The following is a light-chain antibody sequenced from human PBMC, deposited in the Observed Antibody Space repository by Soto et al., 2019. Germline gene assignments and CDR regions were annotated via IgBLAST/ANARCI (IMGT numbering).Light chain of an antibody. J-gene: IGKJ1*01. CDR3: QQYNSPSPWT. CDR1: QGISSY. CDR2: AAA. V-gene: IGKV1-8*01. Sequence: AIRMTQSPSSLSASTGDRVTITCRASQGISSYLAWYQQKPGKAPKLLIYAAASLQSGVPSRFSGSGSGTEFTLTISSLQPDDFATYYCQQYNSPSPWTFGQGTKVDI.